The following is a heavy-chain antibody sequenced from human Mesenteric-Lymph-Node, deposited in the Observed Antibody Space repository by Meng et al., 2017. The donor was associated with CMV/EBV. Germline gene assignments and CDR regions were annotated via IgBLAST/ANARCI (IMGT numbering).Heavy chain of an antibody. V-gene: IGHV4-38-2*02. CDR3: ARDVVYSGTYQHNYYFDF. J-gene: IGHJ4*02. CDR2: IYHSGST. D-gene: IGHD1-26*01. Sequence: GSLRLSCTVSGYSISSGYYWGWIRQPPGKGLEWIGSIYHSGSTYYNPSLKSRVTISVDTSKNQFSLKLSSVTAADTAVYYCARDVVYSGTYQHNYYFDFWGQGTLVTVSS. CDR1: GYSISSGYY.